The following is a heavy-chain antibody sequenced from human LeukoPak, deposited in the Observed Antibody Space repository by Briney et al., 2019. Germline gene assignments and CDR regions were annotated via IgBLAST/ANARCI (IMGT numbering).Heavy chain of an antibody. CDR3: AREGGSSYSRPFDY. V-gene: IGHV3-53*01. CDR2: IYSGGTT. CDR1: GFSVSSYY. J-gene: IGHJ4*02. Sequence: GGSLRLSCAASGFSVSSYYMSWVRQAPGKGLEWVSVIYSGGTTYYADSVKGRFTISRDSSKNTLYLQMNSLRPEDTAVYYCAREGGSSYSRPFDYWGQGTQVTVSS. D-gene: IGHD5-18*01.